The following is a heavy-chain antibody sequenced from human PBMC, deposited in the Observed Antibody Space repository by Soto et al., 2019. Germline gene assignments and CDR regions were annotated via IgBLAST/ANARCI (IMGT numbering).Heavy chain of an antibody. CDR3: ARDYGGYSSSWSGWFEP. V-gene: IGHV1-18*01. CDR1: GYTFTSYG. D-gene: IGHD6-13*01. J-gene: IGHJ5*02. Sequence: QVQLVQSGAEVKKPGASVKVSCKASGYTFTSYGISWVRQAPGQGLEWMGWISAYNGNTNYAQKLQGRVTMTTDTSPSTTHMELRSLRSDATAVYYCARDYGGYSSSWSGWFEPWRQGTLVTVSS. CDR2: ISAYNGNT.